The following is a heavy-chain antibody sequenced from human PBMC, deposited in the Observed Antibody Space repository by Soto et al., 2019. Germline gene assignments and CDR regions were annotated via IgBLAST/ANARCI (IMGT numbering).Heavy chain of an antibody. V-gene: IGHV3-15*07. D-gene: IGHD3-10*01. CDR2: IKNKNDGGTI. CDR1: GFSFKNAW. J-gene: IGHJ4*01. Sequence: EVELVESGGGLVKPGGSLTLSCAASGFSFKNAWMNWVRQAPGKGLEWVGRIKNKNDGGTIDYAAFVKGIFTISRDASENTLYLHMNDLKTEDSAVYFCTGLWFGEIYNYWGQGSLVTVSS. CDR3: TGLWFGEIYNY.